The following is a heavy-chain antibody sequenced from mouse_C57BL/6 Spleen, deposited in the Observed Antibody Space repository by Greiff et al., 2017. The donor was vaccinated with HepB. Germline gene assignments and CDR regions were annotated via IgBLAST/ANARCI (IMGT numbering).Heavy chain of an antibody. V-gene: IGHV1-55*01. J-gene: IGHJ3*01. CDR3: ARDSSGYGFAY. CDR2: IYPGSGST. D-gene: IGHD3-2*02. Sequence: QVQLQHPGAELVKPGASVKMSCKASGYTFTSYWITWVKQRPGQGLEWIGYIYPGSGSTNYNEKFKSKATLTVDTSSSTAYMPLGSLTSEDSAVYYCARDSSGYGFAYWGQGTLVTVSA. CDR1: GYTFTSYW.